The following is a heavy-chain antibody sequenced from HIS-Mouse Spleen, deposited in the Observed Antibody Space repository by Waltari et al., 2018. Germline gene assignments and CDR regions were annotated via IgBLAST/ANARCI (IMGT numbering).Heavy chain of an antibody. CDR2: ISWDGGST. Sequence: EVQLVESGGVVVQPGGSLRLPCAGSGFTLDDYTMHWVRQAPGKGLEWVSLISWDGGSTYYADSVKGRFTISRDNSKNSLYLQMNSLRTEDTALYYCAKAKGLLMVYDYWGQGTLVTVSS. CDR3: AKAKGLLMVYDY. CDR1: GFTLDDYT. J-gene: IGHJ4*02. D-gene: IGHD2-8*01. V-gene: IGHV3-43*01.